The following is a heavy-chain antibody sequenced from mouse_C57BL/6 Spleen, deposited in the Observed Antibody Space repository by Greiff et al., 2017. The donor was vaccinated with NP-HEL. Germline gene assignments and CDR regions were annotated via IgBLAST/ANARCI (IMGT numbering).Heavy chain of an antibody. D-gene: IGHD2-3*01. CDR2: IDPSDSET. J-gene: IGHJ4*01. Sequence: QVQLQQPGAELVRPGSSVKLSCKASGYTFTSYWMHWVKPRPIQGLEWIGNIDPSDSETHYNQKFKDKATLTVDKSSSTAYMQLSSLTSEDSAVYYCARRGGYYYYYAMDYWGQGTSVTVSS. V-gene: IGHV1-52*01. CDR1: GYTFTSYW. CDR3: ARRGGYYYYYAMDY.